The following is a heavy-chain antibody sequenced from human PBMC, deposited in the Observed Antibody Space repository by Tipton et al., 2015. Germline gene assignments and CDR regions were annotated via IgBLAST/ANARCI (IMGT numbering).Heavy chain of an antibody. CDR3: ARDAWAGDTRGFYYIY. CDR2: IRNSKYT. CDR1: GYSISSGYY. D-gene: IGHD3-22*01. V-gene: IGHV4-38-2*02. Sequence: TLSLTCDVSGYSISSGYYWNWIRQSPGKGLEWIGYIRNSKYTFYNPSLKSRITISLNTSKNQFSLKMSSVIAADTAVYYCARDAWAGDTRGFYYIYWGRGTLVSVSS. J-gene: IGHJ4*02.